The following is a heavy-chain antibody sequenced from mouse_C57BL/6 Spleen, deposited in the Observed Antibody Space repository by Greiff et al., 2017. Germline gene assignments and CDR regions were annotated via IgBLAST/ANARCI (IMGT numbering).Heavy chain of an antibody. Sequence: QVQLQQPGPELVKPGASVKISCKASGYAFSSSWMNWVKQRPGKGLEWIGRIYPGDGDTNYNGKFKGKATLTADKSSSTAYMQLSSLTSEDSAVYFCASLITTGYAMDYWGQGTSVTVSS. J-gene: IGHJ4*01. CDR1: GYAFSSSW. V-gene: IGHV1-82*01. CDR3: ASLITTGYAMDY. CDR2: IYPGDGDT. D-gene: IGHD2-4*01.